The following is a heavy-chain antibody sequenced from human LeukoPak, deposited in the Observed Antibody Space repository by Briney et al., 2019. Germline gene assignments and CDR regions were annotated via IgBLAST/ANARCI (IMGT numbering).Heavy chain of an antibody. J-gene: IGHJ4*02. D-gene: IGHD2-15*01. CDR3: ARGYAATLMLDY. V-gene: IGHV4-31*03. CDR2: IYYSGST. CDR1: GGSISSGGYY. Sequence: SETLSLTCTVSGGSISSGGYYWRWIRQHPGKGLEWIGYIYYSGSTYYNPSLKSRVTISVDTSKNQFSLKLSSVTAADTAVYYCARGYAATLMLDYWGQGTLVTVSS.